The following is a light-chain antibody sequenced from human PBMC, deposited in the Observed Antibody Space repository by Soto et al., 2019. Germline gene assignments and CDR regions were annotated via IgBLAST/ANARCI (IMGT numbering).Light chain of an antibody. CDR2: GAS. V-gene: IGKV3-20*01. CDR1: QSVSSY. J-gene: IGKJ1*01. CDR3: QHYGSSPRT. Sequence: EIVLTQSPDTLSLSPGERATLSCRASQSVSSYLAWYQQKPGQAPRLLIYGASTRATGIPDRFSGSVSGTDFTLTISRLEPEDFAVYYCQHYGSSPRTFGQGTKVDI.